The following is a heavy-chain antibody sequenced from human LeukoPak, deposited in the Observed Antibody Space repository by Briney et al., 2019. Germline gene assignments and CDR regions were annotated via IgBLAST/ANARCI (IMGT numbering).Heavy chain of an antibody. CDR1: GGSINNYY. D-gene: IGHD6-19*01. J-gene: IGHJ4*02. V-gene: IGHV4-4*07. CDR3: ARDHGSGWTWAYDY. Sequence: SETLSLTCTVSGGSINNYYWSWIRQPAGKGLEWIGRIYMSGITNYHPSLKSRVTISVDTSKNQFSLKLSSVTAADTAVYYCARDHGSGWTWAYDYWGQGTLVTVSS. CDR2: IYMSGIT.